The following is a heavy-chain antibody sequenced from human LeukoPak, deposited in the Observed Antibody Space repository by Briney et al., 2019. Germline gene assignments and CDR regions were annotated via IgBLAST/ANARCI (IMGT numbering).Heavy chain of an antibody. D-gene: IGHD4-17*01. CDR3: ARLGARQMLEY. V-gene: IGHV3-7*01. J-gene: IGHJ4*02. CDR2: IKQDGGQI. Sequence: GGSLRLSCAASEFTFSSYWMSWVRQAPGKGLEWVANIKQDGGQIYYLDSVKGRFPVSRDNAKNSLYLQMTSLRAEDTAVYYCARLGARQMLEYWGQGTLVTVSS. CDR1: EFTFSSYW.